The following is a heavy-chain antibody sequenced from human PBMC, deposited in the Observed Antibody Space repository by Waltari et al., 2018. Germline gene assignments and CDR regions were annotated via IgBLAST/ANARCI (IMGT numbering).Heavy chain of an antibody. CDR3: ARWSGSYTNFDY. CDR1: GGSISSSSYY. Sequence: QLQLQESGPGLVKPSETLSLTCTVSGGSISSSSYYWGWIRQPPGKGLEWIGSIYYSGSTDYNPSLKSRVTISVDTSKNQFSLKLSSVTAADTAVYYCARWSGSYTNFDYWGQGTLVTVSS. CDR2: IYYSGST. V-gene: IGHV4-39*07. D-gene: IGHD1-26*01. J-gene: IGHJ4*02.